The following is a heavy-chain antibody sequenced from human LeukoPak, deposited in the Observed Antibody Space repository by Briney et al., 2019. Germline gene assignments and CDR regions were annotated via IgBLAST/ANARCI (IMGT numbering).Heavy chain of an antibody. Sequence: GGSLRLSCAASGFTFSSYSMNWVRQAPGKGLEWVSSISNSSSYIYYADSVKGRFTISRDNAKNSLYLQMNSLRAEDTAVYYCAREDYGGRFRQYYYYGMDVWGQGTTVTVSS. V-gene: IGHV3-21*01. CDR3: AREDYGGRFRQYYYYGMDV. CDR2: ISNSSSYI. J-gene: IGHJ6*02. D-gene: IGHD4-23*01. CDR1: GFTFSSYS.